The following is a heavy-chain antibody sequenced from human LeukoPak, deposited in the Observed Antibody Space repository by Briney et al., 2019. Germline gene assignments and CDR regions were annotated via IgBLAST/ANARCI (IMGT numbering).Heavy chain of an antibody. CDR3: VRSDESKPWDP. V-gene: IGHV4-59*01. CDR1: GASISDYY. D-gene: IGHD1-14*01. Sequence: PSETLSLTCTVSGASISDYYWSWIRRPPGKGLEWIGYIYYSGSTNYNPSLKSRATISEDTSKNQFSLKLSSVTAADTAVYYCVRSDESKPWDPWGQGTLVTVSS. CDR2: IYYSGST. J-gene: IGHJ5*02.